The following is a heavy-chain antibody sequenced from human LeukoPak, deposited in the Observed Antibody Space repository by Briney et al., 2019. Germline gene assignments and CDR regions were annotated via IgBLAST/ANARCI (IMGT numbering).Heavy chain of an antibody. D-gene: IGHD6-19*01. J-gene: IGHJ4*02. CDR2: VNPNSGVT. CDR1: GYTFTSYY. CDR3: ARQWLPNGYFDY. Sequence: ASVKVSCKASGYTFTSYYMHWVRQAPGQGLEWMGRVNPNSGVTNSIQKFQGRVTMTRDTSISTAYMELSGLRSDDTAVYYCARQWLPNGYFDYWGQGTLVTVSS. V-gene: IGHV1-2*06.